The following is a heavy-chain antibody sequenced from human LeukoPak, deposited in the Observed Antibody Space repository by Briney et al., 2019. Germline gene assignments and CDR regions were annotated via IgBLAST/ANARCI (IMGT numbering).Heavy chain of an antibody. V-gene: IGHV4-59*01. J-gene: IGHJ4*02. CDR1: GGSISSYY. D-gene: IGHD3-16*01. CDR3: ASSVSGGELDY. CDR2: IYYSGST. Sequence: SETLSLTCTVSGGSISSYYWSWIRQPPGKGLEWIGYIYYSGSTNYNPSLKSRVTISVDTTKNQFSLKLSSVTAADTAVYYCASSVSGGELDYWGQGTLVTVSS.